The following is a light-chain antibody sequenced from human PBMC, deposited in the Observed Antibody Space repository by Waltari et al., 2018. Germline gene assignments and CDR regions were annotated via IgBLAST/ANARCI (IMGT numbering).Light chain of an antibody. CDR3: SSYISSSTLEL. CDR2: DVS. J-gene: IGLJ2*01. CDR1: SSDVGGTNY. Sequence: QSALTQPASVSGSPGQSITISCTGTSSDVGGTNYVSWYQQHPGKAPKLMIYDVSHRPSGVSNRFSGSKSGNTASLTISGLQAEDEADYYCSSYISSSTLELFGGGTSLTVL. V-gene: IGLV2-14*03.